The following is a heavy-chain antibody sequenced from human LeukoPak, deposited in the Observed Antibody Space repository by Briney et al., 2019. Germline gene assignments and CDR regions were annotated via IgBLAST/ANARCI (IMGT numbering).Heavy chain of an antibody. V-gene: IGHV4-59*08. Sequence: PSETLSLTSTVSRGSISSYYWTCIPHPPREGLGLECIGFIYCSGGTNYNPSLKSRVTISIDPSKNQVSLKLSSVTAADTAVYYCARLWDSSSSLDYWGQGTLVTVSS. CDR3: ARLWDSSSSLDY. D-gene: IGHD6-6*01. CDR2: IYCSGGT. J-gene: IGHJ4*02. CDR1: RGSISSYY.